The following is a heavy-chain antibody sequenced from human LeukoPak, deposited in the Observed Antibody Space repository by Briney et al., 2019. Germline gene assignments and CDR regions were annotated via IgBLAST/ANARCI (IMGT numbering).Heavy chain of an antibody. V-gene: IGHV3-7*01. CDR1: GFTFSSYW. D-gene: IGHD6-19*01. CDR2: IKQDGSEK. CDR3: ARDSYGSSGRYSYYYGMDV. J-gene: IGHJ6*02. Sequence: GGSLRLSCAASGFTFSSYWMSWVCQAPGKGLEWVANIKQDGSEKYYVDSVKGRFTISRDNAKNSLYLQMNSLRAEDTAVYYCARDSYGSSGRYSYYYGMDVWGQGTTVTVSS.